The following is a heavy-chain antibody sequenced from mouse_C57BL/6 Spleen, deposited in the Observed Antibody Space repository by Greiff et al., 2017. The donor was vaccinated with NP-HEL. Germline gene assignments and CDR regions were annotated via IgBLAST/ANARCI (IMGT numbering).Heavy chain of an antibody. V-gene: IGHV1-4*01. D-gene: IGHD1-1*01. Sequence: VQRVESGAELARPGASVKMSCKASGYTFTSYTMHWVKQRPGQGLEWIGYINPSSGYTKYNQKFKDKATLTADKSSSTAYMQLSSLTSEDSAVYYCARPMQITTVVATDAMDYWGQGTSVTVSS. CDR3: ARPMQITTVVATDAMDY. CDR2: INPSSGYT. CDR1: GYTFTSYT. J-gene: IGHJ4*01.